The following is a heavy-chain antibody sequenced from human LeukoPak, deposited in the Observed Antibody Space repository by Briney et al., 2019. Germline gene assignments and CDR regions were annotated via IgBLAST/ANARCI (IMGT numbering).Heavy chain of an antibody. CDR1: EFTFSTYG. Sequence: GRSLRLSCAASEFTFSTYGMHWVRQAPGKGLEWVAVISYDGSYKFYADSVKGRFAISRDNSKSTLYLQMNSLRAEDTAVYYCAKDRYSGLNTIDYWGQGTLVTVSS. J-gene: IGHJ4*02. V-gene: IGHV3-30*18. CDR2: ISYDGSYK. CDR3: AKDRYSGLNTIDY. D-gene: IGHD6-13*01.